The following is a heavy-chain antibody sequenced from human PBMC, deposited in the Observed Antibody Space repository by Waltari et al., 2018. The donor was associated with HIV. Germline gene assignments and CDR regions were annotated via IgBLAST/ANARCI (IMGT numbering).Heavy chain of an antibody. CDR1: GYTFTRYY. J-gene: IGHJ4*02. CDR3: AGDGGVVVPSDY. D-gene: IGHD2-2*01. Sequence: QVQLVQSGAEVKKPGASVKVSCKASGYTFTRYYMHWVRQAPGQGLEWMGIINPSGDSTSYGQQFQGRATLTGDTSTSTVDMELSSLRAKDTAGYYCAGDGGVVVPSDYWGQGTLVTVSS. CDR2: INPSGDST. V-gene: IGHV1-46*01.